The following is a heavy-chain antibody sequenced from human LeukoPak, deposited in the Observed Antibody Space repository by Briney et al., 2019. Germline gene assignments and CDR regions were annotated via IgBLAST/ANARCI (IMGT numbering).Heavy chain of an antibody. Sequence: SETLSLTCTVSGGSISSGGYYWSWIRQHPGKGLEWIGYIYYSGSTYYNPSLKSRVTISVDTSKNQFSLKLSSVTAADTAVYYCARGVIRYFDWLRSPYFDYWAREPWSPSPQ. CDR1: GGSISSGGYY. V-gene: IGHV4-31*03. CDR3: ARGVIRYFDWLRSPYFDY. CDR2: IYYSGST. D-gene: IGHD3-9*01. J-gene: IGHJ4*02.